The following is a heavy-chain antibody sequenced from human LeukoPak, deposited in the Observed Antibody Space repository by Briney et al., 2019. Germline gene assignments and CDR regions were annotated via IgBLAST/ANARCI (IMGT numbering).Heavy chain of an antibody. CDR1: GFTFSSYG. J-gene: IGHJ4*02. Sequence: PGGSLRLSCAASGFTFSSYGMNWVHQAPGKGLEWVSSISSSSSYIYYADSVKGRFTISRDNAKNSLYLQMNGLRAEDTAVYYCARGGGYNFRYFDYWGQGTLVTVSS. V-gene: IGHV3-21*01. CDR2: ISSSSSYI. CDR3: ARGGGYNFRYFDY. D-gene: IGHD5-24*01.